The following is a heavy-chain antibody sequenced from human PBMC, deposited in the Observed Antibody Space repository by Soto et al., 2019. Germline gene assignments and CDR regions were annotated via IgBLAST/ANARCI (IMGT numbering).Heavy chain of an antibody. Sequence: GSLRISCEASRFTFSSYAVIWVLHTPGKGLEWVSAISGSGGSTYYADSVKGRFTISRDNSKNTLYLQMNSLRAEDTAVYYCAKDKVMTTVTFFEYWGQGTLVTVSS. CDR1: RFTFSSYA. J-gene: IGHJ4*02. V-gene: IGHV3-23*01. CDR2: ISGSGGST. CDR3: AKDKVMTTVTFFEY. D-gene: IGHD4-17*01.